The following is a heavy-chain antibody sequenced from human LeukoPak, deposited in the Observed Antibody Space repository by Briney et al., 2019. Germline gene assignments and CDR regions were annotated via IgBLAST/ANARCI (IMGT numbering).Heavy chain of an antibody. CDR2: ISGSGGST. J-gene: IGHJ3*02. Sequence: PGGSLRLSCAASGFTFSSYAMSWVRQAPGKGLGWVSAISGSGGSTYYADSVKGRFTISRDNSKNTLYLQMNSLRAEDTAVYYCAKANYNYYDSSGHDAFDIWGQGTMVTVSS. D-gene: IGHD3-22*01. V-gene: IGHV3-23*01. CDR3: AKANYNYYDSSGHDAFDI. CDR1: GFTFSSYA.